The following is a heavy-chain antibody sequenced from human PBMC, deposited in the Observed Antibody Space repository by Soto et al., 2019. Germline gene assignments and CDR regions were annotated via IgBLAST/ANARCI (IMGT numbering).Heavy chain of an antibody. V-gene: IGHV4-34*01. CDR3: ATRRTIFGVVTILGAENWFDP. J-gene: IGHJ5*02. Sequence: SETLSLTCAVYGGSFSGYYWSWIRQPPGKGLEWIGEINHSGSTNYNPSLKSRVTISVDTSKNQFSLKLSSVTAADTAVYYCATRRTIFGVVTILGAENWFDPWGQGTLVTVSS. CDR2: INHSGST. CDR1: GGSFSGYY. D-gene: IGHD3-3*01.